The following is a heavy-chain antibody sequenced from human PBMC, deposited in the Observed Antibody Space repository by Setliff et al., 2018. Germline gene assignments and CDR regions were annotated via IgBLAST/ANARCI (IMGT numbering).Heavy chain of an antibody. Sequence: SETLSLTCTVSGDSINSRTNYWSWIRQPAGKGPEWIGHIYASWSTNYNPSLKSRVTISLDTSKSQFFLKLNSVTAADTAVYYCARMSGFLYIDVWGKGTTVTVSS. CDR2: IYASWST. CDR1: GDSINSRTNY. D-gene: IGHD3-3*01. J-gene: IGHJ6*03. V-gene: IGHV4-61*09. CDR3: ARMSGFLYIDV.